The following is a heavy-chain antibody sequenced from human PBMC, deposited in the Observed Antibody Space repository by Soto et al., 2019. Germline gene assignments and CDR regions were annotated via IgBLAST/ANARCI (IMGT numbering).Heavy chain of an antibody. CDR3: ARGGGVGVAGSAAFDM. J-gene: IGHJ3*02. CDR1: GYPVTAYY. D-gene: IGHD3-3*01. V-gene: IGHV1-2*02. CDR2: INPATGAA. Sequence: QLHLVQSGAVVKKPGASVTVSCSASGYPVTAYYMHWVRQAPGRGLEWMGGINPATGAAKYTQTCQGRGTMNRDTSTSPVLMELSGLTSEDTAGFSSARGGGVGVAGSAAFDMWGQGTLVTVSS.